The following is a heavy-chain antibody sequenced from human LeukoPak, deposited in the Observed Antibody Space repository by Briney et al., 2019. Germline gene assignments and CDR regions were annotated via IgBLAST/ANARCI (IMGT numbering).Heavy chain of an antibody. V-gene: IGHV4-59*01. Sequence: SETLSLTCTVSGGSIISYYWSWIRQPPGKGLEWIGYIYYTGSTNSNPSLKSRVTISVDTSKNQFSLRLTSVTAADTAVYYCARGYYYDYSGPDFDYWGQGTLVTVSS. D-gene: IGHD3-22*01. J-gene: IGHJ4*02. CDR1: GGSIISYY. CDR3: ARGYYYDYSGPDFDY. CDR2: IYYTGST.